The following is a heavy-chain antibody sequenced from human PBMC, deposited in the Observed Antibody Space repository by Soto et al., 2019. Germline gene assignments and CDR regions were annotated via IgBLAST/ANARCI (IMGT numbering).Heavy chain of an antibody. J-gene: IGHJ5*02. D-gene: IGHD3-3*01. CDR1: VGSISSGDYY. V-gene: IGHV4-30-4*01. CDR3: ARDQVTIFGVVILGPSGWFQP. CDR2: IYYSGST. Sequence: PSETLSLTCTFSVGSISSGDYYCSWIRQPPWKGLEWIGYIYYSGSTYYNPSLKSRVTISVDTSKNQFSLKLSSVTAADTAVYYCARDQVTIFGVVILGPSGWFQPWGQATLGILS.